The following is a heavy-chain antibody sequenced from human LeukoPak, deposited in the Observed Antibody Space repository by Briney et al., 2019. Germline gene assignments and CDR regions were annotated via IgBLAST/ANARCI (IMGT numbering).Heavy chain of an antibody. J-gene: IGHJ3*02. Sequence: GGFLRLSCSASGVTVNSHYMRWVRQAPREGLEWGSGNYSGGNTQYADSVKGRFTISRDSSKNTLSLQMNSLRAEDTAVYYCAREGAFDSRWNDAFDIWGQGTMVTVSS. CDR3: AREGAFDSRWNDAFDI. D-gene: IGHD6-13*01. CDR1: GVTVNSHY. CDR2: NYSGGNT. V-gene: IGHV3-53*01.